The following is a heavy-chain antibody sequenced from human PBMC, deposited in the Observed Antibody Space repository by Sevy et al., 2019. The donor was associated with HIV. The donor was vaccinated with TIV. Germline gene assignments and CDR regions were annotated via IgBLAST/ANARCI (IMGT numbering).Heavy chain of an antibody. J-gene: IGHJ6*02. CDR2: INPKSGAT. V-gene: IGHV1-2*02. CDR3: ARESYDFWTGPVDYDYGMDV. CDR1: GYSFSDSGYY. Sequence: ASVKVSCKASGYSFSDSGYYVHWVRQAPGQGLEWMGWINPKSGATKYAQKFQGRVNMTRDTSVSTANMELTRLTSDDTAVYYCARESYDFWTGPVDYDYGMDVWGQGTTVTVSS. D-gene: IGHD3-3*01.